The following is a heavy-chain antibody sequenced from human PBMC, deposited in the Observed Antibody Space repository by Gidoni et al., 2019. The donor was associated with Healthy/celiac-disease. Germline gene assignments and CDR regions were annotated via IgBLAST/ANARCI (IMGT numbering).Heavy chain of an antibody. J-gene: IGHJ3*02. Sequence: QVQLQESGPGLVKPSQTLSLTCTVPGGSISSASYYWSWIRQPAGKGLEWIGRIYTSGSTNYNPSLKSRVTISVDTSKNQFSLKLSSVTAADTAVYYCARVLGGSYLWGDAFDIWGQGTMVTVSS. CDR3: ARVLGGSYLWGDAFDI. CDR2: IYTSGST. D-gene: IGHD1-26*01. CDR1: GGSISSASYY. V-gene: IGHV4-61*02.